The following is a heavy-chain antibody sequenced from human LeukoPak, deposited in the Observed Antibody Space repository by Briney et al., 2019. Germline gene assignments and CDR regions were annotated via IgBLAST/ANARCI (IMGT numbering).Heavy chain of an antibody. CDR1: GFTFSSYD. V-gene: IGHV3-13*01. J-gene: IGHJ4*02. CDR2: IGTAGDT. CDR3: ARVHRYASSWDSLDY. Sequence: GGSLRLSCAASGFTFSSYDMHWVRQATGKGLEWVSAIGTAGDTYYPGSVKGRFTISRENAKNSLYLQMNSLRAEDTAFYHCARVHRYASSWDSLDYWGQGTLVTVSS. D-gene: IGHD2-2*01.